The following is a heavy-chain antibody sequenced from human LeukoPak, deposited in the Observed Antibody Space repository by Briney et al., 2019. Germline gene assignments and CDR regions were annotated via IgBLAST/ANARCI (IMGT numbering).Heavy chain of an antibody. V-gene: IGHV3-48*01. J-gene: IGHJ3*02. CDR2: ISSTSSAI. D-gene: IGHD2-15*01. Sequence: PGGSLRLSCAASGFTFSTYNINWVRQAPGKGLEWVSYISSTSSAIYYADSVKGRFTISRDNAKNSLYLQMNSLRAEDTAVYYCARGRVGGYSGDDAFDIWGQGTMVTVSS. CDR1: GFTFSTYN. CDR3: ARGRVGGYSGDDAFDI.